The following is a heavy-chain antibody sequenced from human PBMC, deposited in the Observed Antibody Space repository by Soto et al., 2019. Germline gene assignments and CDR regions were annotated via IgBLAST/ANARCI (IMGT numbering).Heavy chain of an antibody. CDR3: ARHLSDGFGELWSRVDGMDV. J-gene: IGHJ6*02. D-gene: IGHD3-10*01. CDR1: GGSISSSSYY. CDR2: IYYSGST. V-gene: IGHV4-39*01. Sequence: QLQLQESGPGLVKPSETLSLTCTVSGGSISSSSYYWGWIRQPPGKGLEWIGSIYYSGSTYYNPSLKSRVTISVDTSKNQFSLKLSSVTAADTAVYYCARHLSDGFGELWSRVDGMDVWGQGTTVTVSS.